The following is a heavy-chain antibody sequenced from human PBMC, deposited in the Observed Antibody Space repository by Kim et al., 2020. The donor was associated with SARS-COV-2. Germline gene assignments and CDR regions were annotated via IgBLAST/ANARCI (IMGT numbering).Heavy chain of an antibody. Sequence: GGSLRLSCAASGFTFSTYSMNWVRQAPGKGLEWVSSITNSNNYIYYADSVKGRFTISRDNAKNSLYLQMNSLRAEDTAVYYCARDIDIVATRADYYYGMDVWGQGTTVTVSS. CDR1: GFTFSTYS. CDR2: ITNSNNYI. D-gene: IGHD5-12*01. CDR3: ARDIDIVATRADYYYGMDV. V-gene: IGHV3-21*01. J-gene: IGHJ6*02.